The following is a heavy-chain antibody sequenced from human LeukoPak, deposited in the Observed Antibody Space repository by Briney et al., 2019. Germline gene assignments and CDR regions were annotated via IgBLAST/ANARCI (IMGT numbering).Heavy chain of an antibody. CDR1: GGTFSSYA. Sequence: ASVKVSCKASGGTFSSYAISWVRQAPGQGLELMGWINTNTGNPTYAQGFTGRFVFSLDTSVSTAYLQISSLKAEDTAVYYCARGYDILTGYYGRIGYWGQGTLVTVSS. J-gene: IGHJ4*02. CDR2: INTNTGNP. V-gene: IGHV7-4-1*02. CDR3: ARGYDILTGYYGRIGY. D-gene: IGHD3-9*01.